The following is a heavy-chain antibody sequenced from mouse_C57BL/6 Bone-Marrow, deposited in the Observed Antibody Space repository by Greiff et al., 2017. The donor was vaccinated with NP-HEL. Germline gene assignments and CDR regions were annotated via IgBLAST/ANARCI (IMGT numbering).Heavy chain of an antibody. D-gene: IGHD1-1*02. CDR1: GYTFTGYL. J-gene: IGHJ3*01. Sequence: QVQLQQSGAELMKPGASVKLSCKATGYTFTGYLIEWVKQRPGHGLEWIGEILPGSGSTNYNEKFKGKATFTADTSSNTAYMQLSGLTTEDSAIYYCARFGGRAWFAYWGQGTLVTVSA. CDR2: ILPGSGST. CDR3: ARFGGRAWFAY. V-gene: IGHV1-9*01.